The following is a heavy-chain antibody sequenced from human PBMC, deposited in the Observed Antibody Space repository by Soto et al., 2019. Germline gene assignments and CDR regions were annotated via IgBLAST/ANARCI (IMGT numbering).Heavy chain of an antibody. CDR3: ARGPWNDDMGHFDP. CDR1: GGSISSGGYS. V-gene: IGHV4-30-2*01. J-gene: IGHJ5*02. Sequence: SETLSLTCAVSGGSISSGGYSWSWIRQPPGKGLEWIGYIYHSGSTYYNPSLKSRVTISVDRSKNQFSLKLSSVTAADTAVYYCARGPWNDDMGHFDPWGQGTLVTVSS. CDR2: IYHSGST. D-gene: IGHD1-1*01.